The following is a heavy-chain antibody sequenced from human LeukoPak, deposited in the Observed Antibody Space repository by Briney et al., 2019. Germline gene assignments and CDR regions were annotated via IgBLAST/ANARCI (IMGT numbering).Heavy chain of an antibody. D-gene: IGHD3-16*02. V-gene: IGHV1-18*01. CDR1: GYTFTGYD. Sequence: GSVKVSCKASGYTFTGYDISWVRQAPGQGLERMGWISAYNGNTNYAQKLQGRVTMTTDTSTSTAYMELRSLRSDDTAVYYCVRFRSQGYDYVWGSYRSYFDYWGQETLVTVSS. CDR2: ISAYNGNT. CDR3: VRFRSQGYDYVWGSYRSYFDY. J-gene: IGHJ4*02.